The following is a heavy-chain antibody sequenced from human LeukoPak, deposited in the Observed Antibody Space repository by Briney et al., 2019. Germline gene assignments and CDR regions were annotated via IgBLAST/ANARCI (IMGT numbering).Heavy chain of an antibody. CDR1: GFTFGSYS. Sequence: PGGSLRLSCAASGFTFGSYSMNWVRQAPGKGLEWISYISSGSRTIYYAGSVEGRFTVSRDNAKSSLYLQMRSLRAEDTAVYYCARESITGHRDFDYWGQGTLVTVSS. J-gene: IGHJ4*02. D-gene: IGHD1-20*01. V-gene: IGHV3-48*01. CDR3: ARESITGHRDFDY. CDR2: ISSGSRTI.